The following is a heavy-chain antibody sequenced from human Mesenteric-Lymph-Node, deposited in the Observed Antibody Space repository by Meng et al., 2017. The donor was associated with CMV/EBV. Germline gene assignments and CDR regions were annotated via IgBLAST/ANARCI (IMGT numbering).Heavy chain of an antibody. V-gene: IGHV3-7*01. CDR1: GFTFSFYW. D-gene: IGHD1-1*01. Sequence: GVLKISCAASGFTFSFYWMSWVRQAPGKGLEWVANIKQDGSEKYYVDSVKGRFTISRDNAKDSLYLKMNSLRAEDTALYYCARDQPANWDDVISYWGQGTLVTVSS. J-gene: IGHJ4*02. CDR2: IKQDGSEK. CDR3: ARDQPANWDDVISY.